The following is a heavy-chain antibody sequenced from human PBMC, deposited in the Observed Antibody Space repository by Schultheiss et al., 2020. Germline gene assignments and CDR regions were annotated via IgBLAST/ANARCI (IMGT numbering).Heavy chain of an antibody. Sequence: GSLRLSCTVSGGSISSNDYYWGWIRQPPGKGLEWIGSIDYSGSTYYSPSLKSRVTISVDTSKNQFSLRLSSVTAADTALYYCARHVRWLQFTFYYGLDVWGQGTTVTVSS. D-gene: IGHD5-24*01. J-gene: IGHJ6*02. CDR3: ARHVRWLQFTFYYGLDV. CDR2: IDYSGST. V-gene: IGHV4-39*01. CDR1: GGSISSNDYY.